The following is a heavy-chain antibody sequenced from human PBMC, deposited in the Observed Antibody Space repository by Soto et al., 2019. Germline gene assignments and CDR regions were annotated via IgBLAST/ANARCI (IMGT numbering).Heavy chain of an antibody. V-gene: IGHV1-2*02. J-gene: IGHJ6*02. CDR3: ARIKWGLNYYNGMDV. D-gene: IGHD1-26*01. Sequence: QVQLVQSGAEVKKSGASVKVSCKPSGYSFSDYFIQWVRQAPGQGLEWVAWINPKTAATNYAKKFQGRVSLTGDTSSTTAYMELTRLRPDDTAVYYCARIKWGLNYYNGMDVWGQGTTVIVSS. CDR2: INPKTAAT. CDR1: GYSFSDYF.